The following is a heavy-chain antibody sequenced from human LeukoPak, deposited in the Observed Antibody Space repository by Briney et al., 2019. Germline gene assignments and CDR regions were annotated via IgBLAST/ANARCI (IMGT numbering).Heavy chain of an antibody. CDR1: GFTFSSYA. D-gene: IGHD2-2*01. CDR2: ISGSGGST. J-gene: IGHJ3*02. CDR3: AKERGGEDIVVVPAALDAFDI. Sequence: PGGSLRLSCAASGFTFSSYAMSWVRQAPGKGLEWVSAISGSGGSTYYADSVKGRFTISRDNSKNTLYLQMNSLRAEDTAVYYCAKERGGEDIVVVPAALDAFDIWGQGTMVTVSS. V-gene: IGHV3-23*01.